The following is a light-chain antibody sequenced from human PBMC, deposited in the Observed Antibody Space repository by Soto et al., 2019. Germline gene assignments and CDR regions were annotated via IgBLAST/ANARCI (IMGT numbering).Light chain of an antibody. J-gene: IGLJ2*01. CDR1: SSDVGGYDY. CDR2: EVT. V-gene: IGLV2-8*01. CDR3: SSYAGSNKLV. Sequence: QSALTQPPSASGSPGQSVTISCTGTSSDVGGYDYVSWYQQHPGKAPKLIIYEVTRRPSGVPDRFSGSRSGNTASLTVSGLQTEDDGYYYCSSYAGSNKLVFGGGTQLTVL.